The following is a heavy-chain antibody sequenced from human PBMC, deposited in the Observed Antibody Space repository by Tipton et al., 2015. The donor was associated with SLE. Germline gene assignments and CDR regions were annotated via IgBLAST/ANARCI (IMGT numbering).Heavy chain of an antibody. CDR3: ARPRERDYNDAFDI. V-gene: IGHV4-61*08. Sequence: TLSLTCTVSGGSISTTGYYWSWIRQPPGKGLEWIGYIHYSGTTNYNPSLKSRVTMSVDTSKNQFSLNLRSVTAADTAMYYCARPRERDYNDAFDIWGQGTMVIVSS. CDR2: IHYSGTT. CDR1: GGSISTTGYY. J-gene: IGHJ3*02. D-gene: IGHD4-11*01.